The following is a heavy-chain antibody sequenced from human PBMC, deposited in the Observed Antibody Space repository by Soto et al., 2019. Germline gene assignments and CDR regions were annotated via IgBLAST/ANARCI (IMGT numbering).Heavy chain of an antibody. V-gene: IGHV3-30-3*01. D-gene: IGHD3-22*01. Sequence: PGGSLRLSCAASGFTFSTYALHWVRQAPGKGLEWVALISFDGNIKYYADSVKGRFTISRENSKNTLYLQMNSLRAEDTAVYYCARDYYKYYDSSGYYRSPAYWGQGTLVTVSS. CDR2: ISFDGNIK. J-gene: IGHJ4*02. CDR1: GFTFSTYA. CDR3: ARDYYKYYDSSGYYRSPAY.